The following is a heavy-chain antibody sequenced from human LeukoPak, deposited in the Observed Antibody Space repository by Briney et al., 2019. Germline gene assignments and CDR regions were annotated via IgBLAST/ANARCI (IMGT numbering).Heavy chain of an antibody. CDR3: ARGRFHDYVWGSYRHFGY. CDR2: VHHRGST. J-gene: IGHJ4*02. D-gene: IGHD3-16*02. Sequence: SESLCLTRTVSGDSLSRDGYHWGWVRQHPGKGLGWNGYVHHRGSTHSNPPRKSRVVISEDTSKNQFSLKLTSVTASDTALYYCARGRFHDYVWGSYRHFGYWGRETLVTVSS. CDR1: GDSLSRDGYH. V-gene: IGHV4-31*03.